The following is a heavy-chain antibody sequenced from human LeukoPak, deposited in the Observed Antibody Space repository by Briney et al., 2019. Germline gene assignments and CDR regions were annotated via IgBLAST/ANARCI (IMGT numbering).Heavy chain of an antibody. J-gene: IGHJ4*02. CDR3: ARVKAAGSGYYFDY. CDR2: ISSSSSYT. Sequence: GGSLRLSCAASGFTFSDYYMSWIRQAPGKGLEGVSYISSSSSYTNYADSVKGRFTISRDNAKNSLYLQMNSLRAEDTAVYYCARVKAAGSGYYFDYWGQGTLVTVSS. CDR1: GFTFSDYY. D-gene: IGHD6-13*01. V-gene: IGHV3-11*06.